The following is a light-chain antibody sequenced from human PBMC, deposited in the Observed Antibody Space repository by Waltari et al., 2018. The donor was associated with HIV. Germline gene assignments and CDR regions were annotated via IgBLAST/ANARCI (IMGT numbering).Light chain of an antibody. CDR1: HSLEYSDGNTY. CDR3: MQGSHWPLT. V-gene: IGKV2-30*01. J-gene: IGKJ4*01. CDR2: KVS. Sequence: DVVLTQSPLSLPVSLGQPASISCRSSHSLEYSDGNTYLNWFQQRPGQSPRRLIYKVSSRDSGVPDRFSGSGSGTDFTLQITRVEAEDVAIYYCMQGSHWPLTFGGGTKVEIK.